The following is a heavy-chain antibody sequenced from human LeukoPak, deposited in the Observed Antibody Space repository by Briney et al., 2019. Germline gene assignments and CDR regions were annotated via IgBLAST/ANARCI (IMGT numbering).Heavy chain of an antibody. CDR2: ISWDGGST. V-gene: IGHV3-43D*03. CDR1: GFTFDDYA. J-gene: IGHJ4*02. D-gene: IGHD6-13*01. Sequence: PGGFLRLSCAASGFTFDDYAMHWVRQAPGKGLEWVSLISWDGGSTYYADSVKGRFTISRDNSKNSLYLQMNSLRAEDTALYYCAKDIAAAQEADTYFDYWGQGTLVTVSS. CDR3: AKDIAAAQEADTYFDY.